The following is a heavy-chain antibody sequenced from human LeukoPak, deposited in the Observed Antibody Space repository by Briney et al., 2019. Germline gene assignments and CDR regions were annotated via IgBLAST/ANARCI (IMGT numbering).Heavy chain of an antibody. CDR2: IYSGGST. V-gene: IGHV3-66*01. CDR1: GFTVSSNY. Sequence: GGSLRLSCAASGFTVSSNYMSWVRQAPGKGLERVSVIYSGGSTYYADSVKGRFTISRGNSRNTLYLQMNSLRAEDTAVYYCARWASRMDVWGQGTTVTVSS. J-gene: IGHJ6*02. CDR3: ARWASRMDV. D-gene: IGHD1-26*01.